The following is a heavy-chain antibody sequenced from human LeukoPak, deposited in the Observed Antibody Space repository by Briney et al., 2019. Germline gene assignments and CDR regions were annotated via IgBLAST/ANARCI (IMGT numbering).Heavy chain of an antibody. CDR3: ARDRGAVAEPYYFDY. Sequence: GASVKVSCKASGYTFTSYGISWVRQAPGQGLEWMGWISAYNGNTDYAQKLQGRVTMTTDTSTSTAYMELRSLRSDDTAVYYCARDRGAVAEPYYFDYWGQGTLVTVSS. CDR2: ISAYNGNT. J-gene: IGHJ4*02. V-gene: IGHV1-18*01. CDR1: GYTFTSYG. D-gene: IGHD6-19*01.